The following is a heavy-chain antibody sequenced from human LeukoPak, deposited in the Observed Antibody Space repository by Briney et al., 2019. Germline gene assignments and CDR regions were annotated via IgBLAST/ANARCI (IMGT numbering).Heavy chain of an antibody. CDR3: ARGRSVAGTPDYYYMDV. CDR2: IFSSGST. J-gene: IGHJ6*03. CDR1: GSSISGYY. D-gene: IGHD6-19*01. V-gene: IGHV4-59*12. Sequence: PSETLSLTCTVSGSSISGYYWSWIRQPPGKGLEWIGYIFSSGSTNYNPSLKSRVTISVDTSKNQFSLKLSSVTAADTAVYYCARGRSVAGTPDYYYMDVWGKGTTVTVSS.